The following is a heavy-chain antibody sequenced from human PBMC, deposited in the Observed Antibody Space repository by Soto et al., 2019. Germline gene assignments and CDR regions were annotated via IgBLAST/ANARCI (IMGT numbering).Heavy chain of an antibody. CDR3: AKATATGGGAFEI. CDR2: ILVGGST. V-gene: IGHV3-23*01. Sequence: GGSLRLSCGVSGFICSSYDTSWVRQAPGKGLEWVSTILVGGSTHYEDSVKGRFTISRDTSKNTVYLQMNSLTAGDTAMYYCAKATATGGGAFEIYGQGTMVTVSS. D-gene: IGHD2-8*02. J-gene: IGHJ3*02. CDR1: GFICSSYD.